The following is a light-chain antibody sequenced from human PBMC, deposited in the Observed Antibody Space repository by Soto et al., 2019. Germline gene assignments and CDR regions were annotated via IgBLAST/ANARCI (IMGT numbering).Light chain of an antibody. J-gene: IGKJ1*01. Sequence: EIVLTQSPGTLSLSPGERATLSCRASQSVRSSYLAWYQQKPGQAPRLLIYGASSRATGIPDRFSGSGSGTDFTLTISRLGPEDFAVYYCHQRQSWPRTFGQGTKVDI. CDR1: QSVRSSY. V-gene: IGKV3-20*01. CDR3: HQRQSWPRT. CDR2: GAS.